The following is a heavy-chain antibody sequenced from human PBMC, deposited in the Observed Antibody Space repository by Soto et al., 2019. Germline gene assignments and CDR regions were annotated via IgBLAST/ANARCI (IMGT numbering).Heavy chain of an antibody. D-gene: IGHD3-10*01. CDR2: IRTYDGST. CDR3: ARGSGSYYKYNWFDP. J-gene: IGHJ5*02. Sequence: QIQLVQSGAEVKKPGASVKVSCKASGYAFTTYGISWLRQAPGQGLEWMAWIRTYDGSTDYAQKYEGRVTMTRDTSTSTAYMELRSLRSDDTAVYYCARGSGSYYKYNWFDPWGQGTLVTVSS. CDR1: GYAFTTYG. V-gene: IGHV1-18*01.